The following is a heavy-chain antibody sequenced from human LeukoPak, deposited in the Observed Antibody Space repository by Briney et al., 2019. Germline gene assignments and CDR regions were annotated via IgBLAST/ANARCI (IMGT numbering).Heavy chain of an antibody. Sequence: PSETLSLTYAVDGGSFSGYYWSGLRQPPGKGLEWIGEINHSGSTNYNPSLKSRVTISVDTSKNQFSLKLSSVTAADTAVYYCARPIRYYYGSGRTDYYYYMDAWGKGTTVTVSS. V-gene: IGHV4-34*01. CDR2: INHSGST. CDR3: ARPIRYYYGSGRTDYYYYMDA. J-gene: IGHJ6*03. D-gene: IGHD3-10*01. CDR1: GGSFSGYY.